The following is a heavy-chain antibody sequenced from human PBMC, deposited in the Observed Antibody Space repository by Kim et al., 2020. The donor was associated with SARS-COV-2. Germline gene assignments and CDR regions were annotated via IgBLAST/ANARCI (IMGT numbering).Heavy chain of an antibody. CDR1: GGSFSGYY. CDR3: ASMVRGVTYYYYGMDV. Sequence: SETLSLTCAVYGGSFSGYYWSWIRQPPGKGLEWIGEINHSGSTNYNPSLKSRVTISVDTSKNQFSLKLSSVTAADTAVYYCASMVRGVTYYYYGMDVWGQGTTVTVSS. D-gene: IGHD3-10*01. V-gene: IGHV4-34*01. J-gene: IGHJ6*02. CDR2: INHSGST.